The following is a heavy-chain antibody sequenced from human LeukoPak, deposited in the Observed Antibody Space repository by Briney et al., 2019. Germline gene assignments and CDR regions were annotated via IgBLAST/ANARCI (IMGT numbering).Heavy chain of an antibody. V-gene: IGHV3-7*03. D-gene: IGHD4-11*01. CDR2: INQDGSEK. CDR3: ARTWMYSNYF. J-gene: IGHJ4*02. Sequence: GGSLRLSCAASGFTFSNYWMSWVRQAPGKGLEWVANINQDGSEKYYVNSVRGRFTISRDNAENSLYLQMNSLRAEDTAVYYCARTWMYSNYFRGQGTLVTVSS. CDR1: GFTFSNYW.